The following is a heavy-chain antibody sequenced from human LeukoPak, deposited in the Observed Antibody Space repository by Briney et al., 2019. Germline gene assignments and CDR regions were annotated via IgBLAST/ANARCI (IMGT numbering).Heavy chain of an antibody. CDR3: AKRVAHSSGAYWDY. J-gene: IGHJ4*02. CDR1: GFTFSSYG. V-gene: IGHV3-23*01. D-gene: IGHD6-19*01. CDR2: ISGGGGGT. Sequence: GGSVRLSCEASGFTFSSYGMSWVRQAPGKGLEWVSAISGGGGGTYYADSVKGRFTISRDNSKNTLYLQMNSLRAEDAAVYFCAKRVAHSSGAYWDYWGQGILVTVSS.